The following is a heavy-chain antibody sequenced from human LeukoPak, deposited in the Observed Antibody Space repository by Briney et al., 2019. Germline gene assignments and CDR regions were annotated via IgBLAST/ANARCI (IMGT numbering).Heavy chain of an antibody. CDR2: INTNTGNP. V-gene: IGHV7-4-1*02. J-gene: IGHJ4*02. Sequence: ASVKVSCKTSGYTFTDFFIHWVRQAPGQGLEWMGWINTNTGNPTYAQGFTGRFVFSLDTSVSTAYLQISSLKAEDTAVYYCARGGYSYGAVFDYWGQGTLVTVSS. D-gene: IGHD5-18*01. CDR1: GYTFTDFF. CDR3: ARGGYSYGAVFDY.